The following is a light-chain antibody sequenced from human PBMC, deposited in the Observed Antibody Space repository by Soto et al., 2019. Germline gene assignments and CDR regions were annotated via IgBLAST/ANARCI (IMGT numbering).Light chain of an antibody. J-gene: IGKJ4*01. CDR2: DAS. CDR1: QSISSW. Sequence: DIQMTQSPSTLSASVGDRVTITCRASQSISSWLAWYQQKPGKAPKLLIYDASSLESGVPSRFSGSGSGTDFTLTTSSLEPEDFAVYYCQHRSNWPLTFGGGTKVDI. CDR3: QHRSNWPLT. V-gene: IGKV1-5*01.